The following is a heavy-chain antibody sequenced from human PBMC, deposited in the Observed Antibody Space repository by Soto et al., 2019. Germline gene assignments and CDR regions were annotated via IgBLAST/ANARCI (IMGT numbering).Heavy chain of an antibody. CDR1: GGSFSGYY. V-gene: IGHV4-34*01. CDR3: ARLEATNY. Sequence: QVQLQQWGAGLLKPSETLSLSCAVYGGSFSGYYWSWIRQPPGKGLEWIREINHSGSTNYNPSLKSRVTISVDTSKNQFSLKLSSVTAADTAVYYCARLEATNYWGQGTLVTVSS. CDR2: INHSGST. D-gene: IGHD5-12*01. J-gene: IGHJ4*02.